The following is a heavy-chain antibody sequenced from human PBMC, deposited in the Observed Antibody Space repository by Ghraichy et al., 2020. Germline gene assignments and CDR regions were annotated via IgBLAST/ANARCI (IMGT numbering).Heavy chain of an antibody. J-gene: IGHJ4*02. Sequence: GGSLRLSCAASGFTFSSYAMSWVRQAPGKGLEWVSAISGSGGSTYYADSVKGRFTISRDNSKNTLYLQMNSLRAEDTAVYYCATFSSSGRLFDYWGQGTLVTVSS. V-gene: IGHV3-23*01. CDR1: GFTFSSYA. CDR3: ATFSSSGRLFDY. D-gene: IGHD6-6*01. CDR2: ISGSGGST.